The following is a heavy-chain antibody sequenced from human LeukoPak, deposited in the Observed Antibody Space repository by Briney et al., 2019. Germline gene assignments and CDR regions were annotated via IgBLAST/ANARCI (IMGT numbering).Heavy chain of an antibody. CDR1: GYSISSGYY. D-gene: IGHD6-13*01. CDR3: ARDILATSIAAPYY. V-gene: IGHV4-38-2*02. J-gene: IGHJ4*02. Sequence: SETLSLTCTVSGYSISSGYYGGWIRPPPGKGLEWIGSIYHSGSTFYNPSLKSRVTISVDTSKNQFSLNLSSVTAADTAVYYCARDILATSIAAPYYWGQGTLVTVSS. CDR2: IYHSGST.